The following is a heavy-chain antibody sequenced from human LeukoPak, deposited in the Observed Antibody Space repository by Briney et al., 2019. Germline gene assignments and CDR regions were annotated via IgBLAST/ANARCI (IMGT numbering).Heavy chain of an antibody. J-gene: IGHJ4*02. CDR1: GGTFSSYA. Sequence: SVKVSCKASGGTFSSYATSWVRQAPGQGLEWMGGIIPIFGTANYAQKFQGRVTITADKSTSTAYMELSSLRSEDTAVYYCASSYDYVWGSYRFCYWGQGTLVTVSS. V-gene: IGHV1-69*06. CDR3: ASSYDYVWGSYRFCY. D-gene: IGHD3-16*02. CDR2: IIPIFGTA.